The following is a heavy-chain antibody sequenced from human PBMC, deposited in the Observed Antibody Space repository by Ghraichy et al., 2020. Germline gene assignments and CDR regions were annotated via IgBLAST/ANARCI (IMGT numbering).Heavy chain of an antibody. CDR1: GLIFSDYS. J-gene: IGHJ4*02. CDR2: ITSGGDSA. D-gene: IGHD6-19*01. V-gene: IGHV3-21*04. Sequence: GGSLRLSCAASGLIFSDYSMNWVRQAPGKGLEWVSSITSGGDSAFYAGSVKGRFTISRDNAKNTLYLQMNRLRTEDTAVYYCARVGYTSGWYRDWGQGTLVTVSS. CDR3: ARVGYTSGWYRD.